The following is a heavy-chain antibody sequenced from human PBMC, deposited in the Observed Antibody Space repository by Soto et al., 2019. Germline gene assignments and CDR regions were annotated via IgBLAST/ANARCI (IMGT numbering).Heavy chain of an antibody. CDR3: ARDSGYLYFDY. Sequence: KVSCQASGYTLPSYAMRWVRQAPGQRLEWMGWINAGNGNTKYAQKFQGRVTITRDTSESTAYMELSSLRSEDTAVYYCARDSGYLYFDYWGQGTLVTVSS. CDR2: INAGNGNT. J-gene: IGHJ4*02. CDR1: GYTLPSYA. V-gene: IGHV1-3*01. D-gene: IGHD5-12*01.